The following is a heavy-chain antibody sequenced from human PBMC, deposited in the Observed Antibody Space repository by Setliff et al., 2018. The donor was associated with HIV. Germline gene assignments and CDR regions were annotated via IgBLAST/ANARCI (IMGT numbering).Heavy chain of an antibody. V-gene: IGHV3-23*01. CDR2: ISRSGSDT. CDR3: AKDPPIVGATGIDY. CDR1: GFTFSSYA. D-gene: IGHD1-26*01. J-gene: IGHJ4*02. Sequence: GGSLRLSCAASGFTFSSYAMTWVRQAPGKGLEWVSSISRSGSDTFYSDSVKGRFTISRDNSKNTVYLQMNSLRAEDTAVYYCAKDPPIVGATGIDYWGQGTLVTVSS.